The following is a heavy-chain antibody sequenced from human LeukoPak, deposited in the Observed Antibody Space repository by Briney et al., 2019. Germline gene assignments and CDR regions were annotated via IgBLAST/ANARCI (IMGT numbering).Heavy chain of an antibody. Sequence: GGSLRLSCAGSGFTFSTYWMSWVRQAPGKWLEWVANMKQEGSDKYYVDSVKGRFTISRDNAKDSLFLQMSSLRAEDTAVYYCARARYCSSGSCYFDYWGQGTLVTVSS. V-gene: IGHV3-7*05. CDR1: GFTFSTYW. J-gene: IGHJ4*02. CDR3: ARARYCSSGSCYFDY. CDR2: MKQEGSDK. D-gene: IGHD2-15*01.